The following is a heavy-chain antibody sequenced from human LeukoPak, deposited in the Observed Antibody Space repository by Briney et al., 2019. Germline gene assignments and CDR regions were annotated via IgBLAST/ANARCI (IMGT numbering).Heavy chain of an antibody. V-gene: IGHV4-4*02. Sequence: PSGTLSLTCAVSGGSISSNNWWSWVRQPPGKGLEWIGEMYHSGSTNYNPSLMSRVTISVDKSKNQFSLRLNSVTAADTAVYYCARDRLRAVATFDYWGQGTLVTVSS. CDR1: GGSISSNNW. D-gene: IGHD6-19*01. CDR2: MYHSGST. CDR3: ARDRLRAVATFDY. J-gene: IGHJ4*02.